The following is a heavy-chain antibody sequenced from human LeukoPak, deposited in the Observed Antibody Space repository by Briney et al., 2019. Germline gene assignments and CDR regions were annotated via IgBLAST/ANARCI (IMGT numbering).Heavy chain of an antibody. D-gene: IGHD2-15*01. J-gene: IGHJ2*01. Sequence: NPGRSLRLSCAASGFTFTNYAMNWVRQAPGKGLEWVSAIDPSSTYIYYADSVKGRFTISRDNAENSLYLQMNSLRAEDTAVYYCARARNPPCSGGSCPKAWYFDLWGRGTLVTVSS. CDR1: GFTFTNYA. CDR3: ARARNPPCSGGSCPKAWYFDL. CDR2: IDPSSTYI. V-gene: IGHV3-21*01.